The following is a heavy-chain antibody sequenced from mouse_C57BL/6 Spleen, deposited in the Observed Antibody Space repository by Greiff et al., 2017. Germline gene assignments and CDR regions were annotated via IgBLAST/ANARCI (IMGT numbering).Heavy chain of an antibody. Sequence: QVQLQQSGAELVKPGASVKISCKASGYAFSSYWMNWVKQRPGKGLEWIGQIYPGDGDTNYNGKFKGKATLTADKSSSTAYMQLSSLTSEDSAVSFCARSYDYDGFYAMDYWGQGTSVTVSS. J-gene: IGHJ4*01. D-gene: IGHD2-4*01. CDR1: GYAFSSYW. CDR3: ARSYDYDGFYAMDY. CDR2: IYPGDGDT. V-gene: IGHV1-80*01.